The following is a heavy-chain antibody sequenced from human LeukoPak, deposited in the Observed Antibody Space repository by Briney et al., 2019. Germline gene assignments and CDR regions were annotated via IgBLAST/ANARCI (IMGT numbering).Heavy chain of an antibody. CDR1: GFTFNSYA. CDR3: ARDKWVEMATIHPQLDY. J-gene: IGHJ4*02. CDR2: ISSTGDFT. V-gene: IGHV3-64*01. Sequence: GGSLRLSCVGSGFTFNSYAMHWVRQAPGKGLEYVSSISSTGDFTYYVNSVKGRFTISRDNSKNTLYLQMGSLRVEDMAVYYCARDKWVEMATIHPQLDYWGQGTLVTVSS. D-gene: IGHD5-24*01.